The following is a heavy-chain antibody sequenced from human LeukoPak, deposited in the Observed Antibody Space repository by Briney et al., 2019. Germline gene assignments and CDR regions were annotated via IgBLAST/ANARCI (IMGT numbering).Heavy chain of an antibody. CDR1: GGSISSSNYY. V-gene: IGHV4-39*01. D-gene: IGHD3-3*02. CDR3: ATSNPSNFDP. J-gene: IGHJ5*02. Sequence: PSETLSLTCTVSGGSISSSNYYWGWIRQPPGKGLEWIGSISYSGSTHHNPSLKSRVTISVDTSKNQFSLKLSSVTAADTAVYYCATSNPSNFDPWGQGTLVTVSS. CDR2: ISYSGST.